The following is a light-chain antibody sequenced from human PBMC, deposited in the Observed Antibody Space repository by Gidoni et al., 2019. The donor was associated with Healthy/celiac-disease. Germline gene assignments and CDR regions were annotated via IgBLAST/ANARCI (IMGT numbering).Light chain of an antibody. J-gene: IGKJ2*01. V-gene: IGKV3-20*01. Sequence: EIVLTQSPGTLSLSPGERATLSCRASQSVSSSYLAWYQQKPGQAPRLLIYGASSRATGIPDRFSGSGSGTDFTLTISRLEPEDFAVYYCQQYGSHQTFGQXTKLEIK. CDR2: GAS. CDR1: QSVSSSY. CDR3: QQYGSHQT.